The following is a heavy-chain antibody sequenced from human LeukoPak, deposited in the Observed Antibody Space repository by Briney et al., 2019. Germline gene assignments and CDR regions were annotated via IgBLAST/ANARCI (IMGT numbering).Heavy chain of an antibody. CDR3: AGCSSTSCYKTYYYYYYGMDV. Sequence: GRSLRLSCAAFGFTFSSYGMHWVRQAPGKGLEWVAVISYDGSNKYYADSVKGRFTISRDNSKNTLYLQMNSLRAEDTAVYYCAGCSSTSCYKTYYYYYYGMDVWGQGTTVTVSS. V-gene: IGHV3-30*03. CDR2: ISYDGSNK. D-gene: IGHD2-2*02. CDR1: GFTFSSYG. J-gene: IGHJ6*02.